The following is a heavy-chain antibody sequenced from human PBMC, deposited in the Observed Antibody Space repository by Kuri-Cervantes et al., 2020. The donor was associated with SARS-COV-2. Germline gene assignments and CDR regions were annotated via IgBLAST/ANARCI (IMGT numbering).Heavy chain of an antibody. Sequence: GESLKISCAASGFTFSSYSMNWVRQAPGKGLEWVSSISSSSSYIYYADSVKGRFTISRDNAKNSLYLQMNSLRAEDTAVYYCAREAPEEDYYYYYMDVWAKGPRSPSP. J-gene: IGHJ6*03. V-gene: IGHV3-21*01. CDR2: ISSSSSYI. CDR3: AREAPEEDYYYYYMDV. D-gene: IGHD1-14*01. CDR1: GFTFSSYS.